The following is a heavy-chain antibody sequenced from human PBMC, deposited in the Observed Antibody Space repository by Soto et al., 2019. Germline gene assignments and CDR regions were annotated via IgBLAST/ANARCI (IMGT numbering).Heavy chain of an antibody. V-gene: IGHV4-34*01. J-gene: IGHJ6*02. CDR2: INHSGST. CDR3: ARVWGYCSSTSCWKGGHYYYYGMDV. CDR1: GGSFSGYY. D-gene: IGHD2-2*01. Sequence: QVQLQQWGAGLLKPSETLSLTCAVYGGSFSGYYWSWIRQPPGKGLEWIGEINHSGSTNYNPSLKRRVTIPVDTSKNQFSLRLSSVTAADTAVYYCARVWGYCSSTSCWKGGHYYYYGMDVWGQGTTVTVSS.